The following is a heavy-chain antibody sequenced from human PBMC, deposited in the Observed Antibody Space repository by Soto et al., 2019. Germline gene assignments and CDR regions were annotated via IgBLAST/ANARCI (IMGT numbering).Heavy chain of an antibody. CDR3: ARGEDAFFYYGLDV. CDR1: GGSISRYY. CDR2: IYDAGISGYTPST. J-gene: IGHJ6*02. V-gene: IGHV4-59*01. Sequence: PSETLSLTCTVSGGSISRYYWGWIRQPPGKGLEWIAYIYDAGISGYTPSTSYNPSLKSRVTMSVDTSKNQFSLRLTSVTAADTAVYYCARGEDAFFYYGLDVWGQGITVTVSS.